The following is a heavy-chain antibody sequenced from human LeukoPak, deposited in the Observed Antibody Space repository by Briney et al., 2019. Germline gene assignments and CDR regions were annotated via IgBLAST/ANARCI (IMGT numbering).Heavy chain of an antibody. CDR2: ISSSSSYI. D-gene: IGHD6-19*01. CDR1: GFTFSSYS. CDR3: ARAGGGWLIDY. J-gene: IGHJ4*02. Sequence: GGSLRLSCAASGFTFSSYSMNWVRQAPGKGLEWVSSISSSSSYIYYADSVKGRFTISRDNAKNSLYLQMNSLRAEDTAVYYCARAGGGWLIDYWGQGTLVTVSS. V-gene: IGHV3-21*01.